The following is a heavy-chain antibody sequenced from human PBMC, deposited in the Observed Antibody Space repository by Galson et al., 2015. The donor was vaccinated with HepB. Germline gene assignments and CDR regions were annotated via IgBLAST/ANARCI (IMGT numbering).Heavy chain of an antibody. CDR1: GYTFTSYA. V-gene: IGHV1-3*01. Sequence: SVKVSCKASGYTFTSYAMHWVRQAPGQRLEWMGWINAGNGNTKYSQKFQGRVTITRDTSASTAYMELSSLRSEDTAVYYCARDPQDEYSYGIFDYWGQGTLVTVSS. CDR3: ARDPQDEYSYGIFDY. D-gene: IGHD5-18*01. CDR2: INAGNGNT. J-gene: IGHJ4*02.